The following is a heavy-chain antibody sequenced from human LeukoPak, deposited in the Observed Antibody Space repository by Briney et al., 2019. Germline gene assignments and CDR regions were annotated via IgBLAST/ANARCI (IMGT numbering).Heavy chain of an antibody. D-gene: IGHD3-10*01. CDR1: GGSLSSDDYY. CDR3: ARGTHYPGDY. V-gene: IGHV4-34*01. Sequence: PSETLSLTCTVSGGSLSSDDYYWSWIRQPPGKGLEWIGEINHSGSTNYNPSLKSRVTISVDTSKNQFSLKLSSVTAADTAVYYCARGTHYPGDYWGQGTLVTVSS. CDR2: INHSGST. J-gene: IGHJ4*02.